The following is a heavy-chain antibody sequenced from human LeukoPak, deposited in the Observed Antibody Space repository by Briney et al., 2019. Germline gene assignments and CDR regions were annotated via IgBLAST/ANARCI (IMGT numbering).Heavy chain of an antibody. V-gene: IGHV4-34*01. Sequence: SETLSLTCAVYGGSFSGYYWSWIRQPPGKGLEWIGEINHSGSTNYNPSLKSRVTISVDTSKNQFSLKLSSVTAADTAVYYCARHKGYSSSRRYNWFVGWGEAALVTVSS. CDR2: INHSGST. CDR1: GGSFSGYY. CDR3: ARHKGYSSSRRYNWFVG. D-gene: IGHD2-2*01. J-gene: IGHJ5*02.